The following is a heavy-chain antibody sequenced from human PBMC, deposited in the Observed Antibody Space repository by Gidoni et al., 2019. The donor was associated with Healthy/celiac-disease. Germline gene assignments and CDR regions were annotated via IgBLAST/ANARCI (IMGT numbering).Heavy chain of an antibody. CDR3: ARGGITDFRRQLDY. CDR2: IYYTGST. Sequence: QVQLQESGPGLVKPSATLSLTCTVSGGSVSSGSYSWSWIRPPPGKGLEWVGYIYYTGSTNYNPALKSRVTISVDTSKNQFSLKLSSVTAADTAVYYCARGGITDFRRQLDYWGQGTLVTVSS. D-gene: IGHD3-10*01. V-gene: IGHV4-61*01. J-gene: IGHJ4*02. CDR1: GGSVSSGSYS.